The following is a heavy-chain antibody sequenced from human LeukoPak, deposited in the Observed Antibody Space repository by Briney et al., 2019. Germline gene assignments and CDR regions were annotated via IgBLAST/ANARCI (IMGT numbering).Heavy chain of an antibody. CDR1: GYSISGSY. CDR3: ARRTYARPFDF. J-gene: IGHJ4*02. V-gene: IGHV4-59*08. D-gene: IGHD6-6*01. Sequence: SETLSLTCSVSGYSISGSYWSWIRQPPGKGLEWIGYIYYTGDTNSNPSLKSRVIISPDTSKNQVSLQVTSVTAADTAVYYCARRTYARPFDFWGQGTLVTVSS. CDR2: IYYTGDT.